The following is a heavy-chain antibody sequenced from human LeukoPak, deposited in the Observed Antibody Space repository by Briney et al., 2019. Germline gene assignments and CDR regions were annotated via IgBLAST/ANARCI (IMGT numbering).Heavy chain of an antibody. CDR2: IYYSGST. V-gene: IGHV4-59*01. D-gene: IGHD6-19*01. CDR3: AGSIAVAPHTIDY. J-gene: IGHJ4*02. Sequence: SETLSLTCTVSGGSISSYYWSWIRQPPGKGREGIGYIYYSGSTNYNPSLKSRVTISVDTSKNQFSLKLSSVTAADTAVYYCAGSIAVAPHTIDYWGQGTLVTVSS. CDR1: GGSISSYY.